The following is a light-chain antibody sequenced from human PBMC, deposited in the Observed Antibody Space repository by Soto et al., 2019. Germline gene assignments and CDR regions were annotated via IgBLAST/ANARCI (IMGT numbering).Light chain of an antibody. CDR3: QQSYSTTWT. CDR1: QGISAY. Sequence: DVQMTQTRSSVCGAVVDRFTITCLASQGISAYLNWYQHKPGKAPKLLIYAASSLQSGVPSRFSGSGSETDFTLTISSLQPEDFATYSCQQSYSTTWTFGQGTKVDIK. CDR2: AAS. V-gene: IGKV1-39*01. J-gene: IGKJ1*01.